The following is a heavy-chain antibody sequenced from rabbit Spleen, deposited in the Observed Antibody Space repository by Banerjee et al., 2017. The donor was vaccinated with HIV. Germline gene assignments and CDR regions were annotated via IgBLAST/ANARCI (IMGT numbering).Heavy chain of an antibody. D-gene: IGHD3-1*01. Sequence: QEQLVESGGGLVQPEGSLTLTCTASGFSFSSSDWICWVRQAPGKGLEWIACIYGGRSGSTVYASWAKGRFTISKTSSTTVTLQMTSLTAADTATYFCARDGDDAGYDFFLWGPGTLVTVS. V-gene: IGHV1S45*01. CDR1: GFSFSSSDW. CDR2: IYGGRSGST. CDR3: ARDGDDAGYDFFL. J-gene: IGHJ4*01.